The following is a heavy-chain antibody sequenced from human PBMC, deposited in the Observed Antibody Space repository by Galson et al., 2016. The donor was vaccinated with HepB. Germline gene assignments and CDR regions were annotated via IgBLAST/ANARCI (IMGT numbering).Heavy chain of an antibody. V-gene: IGHV5-10-1*01. CDR2: IDPSESFS. Sequence: QSGAEVKKPGESLTISCQGSGYIFTNFWISWVRHVPGKGLEWLGRIDPSESFSHYRPSFQGHVIISADNSISTAYLQWTSLKASDSAMYYCARQTGDYGHHDSWGQGTLVAVSS. D-gene: IGHD3-9*01. CDR3: ARQTGDYGHHDS. CDR1: GYIFTNFW. J-gene: IGHJ4*02.